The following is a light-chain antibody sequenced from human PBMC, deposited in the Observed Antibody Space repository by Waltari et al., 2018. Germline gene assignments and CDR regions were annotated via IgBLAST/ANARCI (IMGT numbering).Light chain of an antibody. CDR3: SSHTSSSSVM. J-gene: IGLJ3*02. CDR1: SSDVGGYNY. Sequence: QSALTQPASVSGSPGQSITISCTGTSSDVGGYNYVSWYQQHPARTPKLMIYEVSHRPSGVSNRFSASKSGNTASLTISGLQAEDEADYYCSSHTSSSSVMFGGGTKLTVL. CDR2: EVS. V-gene: IGLV2-14*01.